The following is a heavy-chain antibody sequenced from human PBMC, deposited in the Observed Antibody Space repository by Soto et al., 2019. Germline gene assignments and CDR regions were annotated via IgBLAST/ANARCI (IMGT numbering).Heavy chain of an antibody. D-gene: IGHD3-3*01. J-gene: IGHJ3*02. CDR3: ARTGAGSWNFWSGTYAFDI. V-gene: IGHV4-31*03. CDR1: GGSISSGGYY. Sequence: SETLSLTCTVSGGSISSGGYYWSWIRQHPGKGLEWIGYIYYSGSTYYNPSLKSRVTISVDTSKNQFSLKLSSVTAADTAVYYCARTGAGSWNFWSGTYAFDIWGQGTMVTVS. CDR2: IYYSGST.